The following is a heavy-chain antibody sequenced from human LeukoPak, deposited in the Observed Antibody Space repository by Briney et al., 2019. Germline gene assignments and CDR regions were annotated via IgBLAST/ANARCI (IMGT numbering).Heavy chain of an antibody. CDR3: ARDRSNWFDP. Sequence: SETLSLTCTVSGGSISSSSYYWGWIRQPPGKGLEWIGSIYYSGSTYYNPSLKSRDTISVDTSKNQFSLKLSSVTAADTAVYYCARDRSNWFDPWGQGTLVTVSS. CDR2: IYYSGST. CDR1: GGSISSSSYY. J-gene: IGHJ5*02. V-gene: IGHV4-39*07.